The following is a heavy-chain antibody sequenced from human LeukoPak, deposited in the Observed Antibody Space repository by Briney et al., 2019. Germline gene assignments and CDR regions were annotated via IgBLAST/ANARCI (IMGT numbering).Heavy chain of an antibody. Sequence: GGSLRLSCAASGFTFSSYEMNWVRQAPGKGLEWVSYISSSGSTIYYADSVKGRFTISRDNSKNTLYLQMNSLRAEDTAVYYCAKGSSGIWFGESFDYWGQGTLVTVSS. CDR1: GFTFSSYE. CDR2: ISSSGSTI. D-gene: IGHD3-10*01. J-gene: IGHJ4*02. V-gene: IGHV3-48*03. CDR3: AKGSSGIWFGESFDY.